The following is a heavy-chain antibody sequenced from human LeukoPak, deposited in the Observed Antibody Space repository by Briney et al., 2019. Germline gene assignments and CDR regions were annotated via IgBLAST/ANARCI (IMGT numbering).Heavy chain of an antibody. Sequence: GGSLRLSCAASGFTISSYSMNWVRQAPGKGLEWVSSISSSSSYIYYADSVKGRFTISRDNAKNSLYLQMNSLRAEDTAVYYCARVQSEITMVRGVIKYYYYGMDVWGKGTTVTVSS. J-gene: IGHJ6*04. CDR1: GFTISSYS. V-gene: IGHV3-21*01. D-gene: IGHD3-10*01. CDR3: ARVQSEITMVRGVIKYYYYGMDV. CDR2: ISSSSSYI.